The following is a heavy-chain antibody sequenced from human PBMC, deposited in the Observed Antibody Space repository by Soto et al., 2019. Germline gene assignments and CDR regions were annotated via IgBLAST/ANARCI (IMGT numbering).Heavy chain of an antibody. CDR3: ARSPVAASNAFDI. Sequence: PGGSLRLSCAASGFTFSYYGMHWVRQAPGKGLEWVAVIWYDGSNKYYADSVKGRFTISRDNSKNTLYLQMNSLRAEDTAVYYCARSPVAASNAFDIWGQGTMVTVAS. D-gene: IGHD6-19*01. J-gene: IGHJ3*02. V-gene: IGHV3-33*01. CDR1: GFTFSYYG. CDR2: IWYDGSNK.